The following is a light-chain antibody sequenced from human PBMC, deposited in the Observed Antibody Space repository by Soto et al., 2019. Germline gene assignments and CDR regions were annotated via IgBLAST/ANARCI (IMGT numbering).Light chain of an antibody. V-gene: IGLV1-51*01. CDR3: GTWDSSLRVVI. Sequence: QSALTQPPSVSAAPGQKVTISCSGSSSNIGSNYVSWYQQLPGAAPKLLIYDNNRGPSGIPDRFSGSKSGTSATLGITGLQTGDEADYYCGTWDSSLRVVIFGGGTKVTVL. J-gene: IGLJ2*01. CDR2: DNN. CDR1: SSNIGSNY.